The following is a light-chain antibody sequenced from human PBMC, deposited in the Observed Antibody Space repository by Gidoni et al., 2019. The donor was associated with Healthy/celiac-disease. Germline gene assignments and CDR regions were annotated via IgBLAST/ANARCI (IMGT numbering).Light chain of an antibody. CDR1: SGSIASNY. CDR2: EDN. J-gene: IGLJ3*02. CDR3: QSLGV. V-gene: IGLV6-57*02. Sequence: NFMLTQPHSVSESPGKTVTISCTGSSGSIASNYVQWYQQRPGSAPTTVIYEDNQSPSGVPDRFSGSIDSSSNSASLTISGLKTEDEADYYCQSLGVFGGGTKLTVL.